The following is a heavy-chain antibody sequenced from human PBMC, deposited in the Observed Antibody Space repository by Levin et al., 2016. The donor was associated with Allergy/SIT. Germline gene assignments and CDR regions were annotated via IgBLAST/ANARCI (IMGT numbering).Heavy chain of an antibody. D-gene: IGHD1-26*01. CDR3: ARVLGWSGSRDY. CDR2: IYSGGST. V-gene: IGHV3-66*01. Sequence: GGSLRLSCAASGFTVSSNYMSWVRQAPGKGLEWVSVIYSGGSTYYADSVKGRFTIPRDNSKNTLYLQMNSLRAEDTAVYYCARVLGWSGSRDYWGQGTLVTVSS. CDR1: GFTVSSNY. J-gene: IGHJ4*02.